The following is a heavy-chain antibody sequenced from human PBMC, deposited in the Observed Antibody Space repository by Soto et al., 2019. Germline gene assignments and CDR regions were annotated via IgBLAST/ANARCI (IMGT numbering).Heavy chain of an antibody. CDR1: GYIITDSY. Sequence: SRSEGYIITDSYIQWLRQAPGQGLGWMGWINPNTSATNYAQKFQGRVTMTRDTSLGTAYMELTSLRPDDTALYYCATITWG. CDR3: ATIT. CDR2: INPNTSAT. V-gene: IGHV1-2*02. J-gene: IGHJ1*01.